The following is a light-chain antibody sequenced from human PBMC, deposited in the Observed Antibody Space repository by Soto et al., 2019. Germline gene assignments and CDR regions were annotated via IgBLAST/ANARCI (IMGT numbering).Light chain of an antibody. CDR2: WAS. J-gene: IGKJ4*01. CDR3: QQYYSSPRT. Sequence: DIVMTQSPDSLAVSLGERATINCKSSQSVLFSSNNKNYLAWYQQKPGQSPKLLIYWASTRKPGVPDRFSGSGSATDFTLSISSLQAEDVAVYYCQQYYSSPRTFGGGTKVEIK. V-gene: IGKV4-1*01. CDR1: QSVLFSSNNKNY.